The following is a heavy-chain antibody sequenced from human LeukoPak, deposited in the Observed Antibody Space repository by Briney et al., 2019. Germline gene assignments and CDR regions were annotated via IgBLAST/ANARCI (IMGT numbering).Heavy chain of an antibody. D-gene: IGHD2-15*01. Sequence: GASVKVSCKASGYIFTGYYIHWVRQAPGQGLEWMGIINSDSGSTTYAQKFQGRVTMTSDTSTSTVHMELRGLRSEDTAVYYCARDLVVVVGPTLDYWGQGTLVTVSS. CDR3: ARDLVVVVGPTLDY. V-gene: IGHV1-46*01. J-gene: IGHJ4*02. CDR2: INSDSGST. CDR1: GYIFTGYY.